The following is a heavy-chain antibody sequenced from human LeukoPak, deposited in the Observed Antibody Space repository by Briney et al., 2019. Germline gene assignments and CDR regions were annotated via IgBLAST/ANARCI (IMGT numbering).Heavy chain of an antibody. CDR1: GFTFSSYA. V-gene: IGHV3-30-3*01. D-gene: IGHD4-17*01. J-gene: IGHJ3*02. CDR2: ISYDGSNK. CDR3: ARDPHDYGAFDI. Sequence: PGGSLRLSCAASGFTFSSYAMHWVRQAPGKGLEWVAVISYDGSNKYYADSVKGRFTISRDNSKNTLYLQMNSLRDEDTAVYYCARDPHDYGAFDIWGQGTMVTVSS.